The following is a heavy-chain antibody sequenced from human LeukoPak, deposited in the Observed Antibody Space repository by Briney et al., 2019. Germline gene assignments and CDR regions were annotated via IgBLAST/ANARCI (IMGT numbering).Heavy chain of an antibody. J-gene: IGHJ4*02. CDR2: INPSGGST. D-gene: IGHD6-19*01. Sequence: ASVKVSCKASGYTFTSYYMHWVRQAPGQGLEWMGIINPSGGSTTYAQKFQGRITMTTDTSTSTSYMELRSLRSDDTAVYYCARDLKMAYSSGRYSWGTGSSNDYWGQGTLVTVSS. CDR1: GYTFTSYY. CDR3: ARDLKMAYSSGRYSWGTGSSNDY. V-gene: IGHV1-46*01.